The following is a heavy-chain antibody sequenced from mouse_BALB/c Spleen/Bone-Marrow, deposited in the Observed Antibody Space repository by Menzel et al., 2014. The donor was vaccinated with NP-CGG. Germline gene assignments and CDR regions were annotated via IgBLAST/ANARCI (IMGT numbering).Heavy chain of an antibody. Sequence: EVQLVESGPELVKPGASVKIPCKASGYTFTDYNMDWVKQSHGKSLEWIGNINPNNGDTSYNQRFRGKATLTVDKSSSTAYMELRSLASEDTAVYYCARTGYYPLFAYWGQGTLVTVSA. J-gene: IGHJ3*01. D-gene: IGHD2-3*01. CDR3: ARTGYYPLFAY. CDR1: GYTFTDYN. CDR2: INPNNGDT. V-gene: IGHV1-18*01.